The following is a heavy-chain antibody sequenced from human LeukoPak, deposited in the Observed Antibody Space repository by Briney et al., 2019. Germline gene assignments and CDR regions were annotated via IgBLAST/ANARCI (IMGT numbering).Heavy chain of an antibody. Sequence: ASVKVSCRASVDTFSTYSISWVRQAPGEGLEGMGVIVPMFCASNYAQKFQGRDTITADESTSTTYMELGSLRSEDTAFYYCGTLGNADGAYWGQGTLVTVPS. CDR2: IVPMFCAS. V-gene: IGHV1-69*01. CDR1: VDTFSTYS. J-gene: IGHJ1*01. CDR3: GTLGNADGAY. D-gene: IGHD4/OR15-4a*01.